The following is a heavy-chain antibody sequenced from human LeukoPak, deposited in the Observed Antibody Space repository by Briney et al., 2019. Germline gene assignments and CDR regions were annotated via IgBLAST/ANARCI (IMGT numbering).Heavy chain of an antibody. J-gene: IGHJ3*02. CDR3: ARDTGPKRGQQLVLYAFDI. V-gene: IGHV1-2*04. CDR2: INPNSGGT. CDR1: GYTFTGYY. Sequence: ASVKVSCKASGYTFTGYYMHWVRQAPGQGLEWMGWINPNSGGTNYAQKFQGWVTMTRDTSISTAYMELSRLRSDDTAVYYCARDTGPKRGQQLVLYAFDIWGQGTMVTVSS. D-gene: IGHD6-13*01.